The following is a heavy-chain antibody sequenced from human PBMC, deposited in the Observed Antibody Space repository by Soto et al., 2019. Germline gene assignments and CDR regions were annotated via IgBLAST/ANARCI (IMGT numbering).Heavy chain of an antibody. CDR3: TYRRVTMGLDY. J-gene: IGHJ4*02. CDR2: IYWDDNK. CDR1: GFSLSTNGVG. V-gene: IGHV2-5*02. Sequence: QITLKESGPTLVQPTQTLTLTCTVSGFSLSTNGVGVGWIRQPPGKALEWLAVIYWDDNKFYSPSLRSRLTITKDTSKNQVVLTLTNMDPVDTGKYYCTYRRVTMGLDYWGQGTLVSVSS. D-gene: IGHD2-8*01.